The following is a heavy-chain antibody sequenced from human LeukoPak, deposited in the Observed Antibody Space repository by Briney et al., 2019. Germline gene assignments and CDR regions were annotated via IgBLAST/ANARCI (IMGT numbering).Heavy chain of an antibody. V-gene: IGHV1-18*01. Sequence: ASVKVSCKASGYTFTTYGITWIRQAPGQGLEWMGWISTKNGNTNYAQKIQGRVTLTTDTSTSTAYMELRSLRSDDTAVYYCASWDYYDSSGYQGYFDYWGQGTLVTVSS. CDR2: ISTKNGNT. J-gene: IGHJ4*02. CDR3: ASWDYYDSSGYQGYFDY. CDR1: GYTFTTYG. D-gene: IGHD3-22*01.